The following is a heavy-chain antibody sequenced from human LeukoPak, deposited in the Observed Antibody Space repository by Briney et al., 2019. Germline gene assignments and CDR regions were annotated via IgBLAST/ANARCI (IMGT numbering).Heavy chain of an antibody. D-gene: IGHD3-16*01. J-gene: IGHJ4*02. CDR2: ISPDGSER. Sequence: VGSLRLSCAASGFTFSDYWMSWVRQTPGQGLEWVANISPDGSERYYADSVKGRVTISRDNAKKSLYLQMDSLRAEDTAVYHCARATYSGPGHWGQGTPVSVSS. CDR1: GFTFSDYW. CDR3: ARATYSGPGH. V-gene: IGHV3-7*04.